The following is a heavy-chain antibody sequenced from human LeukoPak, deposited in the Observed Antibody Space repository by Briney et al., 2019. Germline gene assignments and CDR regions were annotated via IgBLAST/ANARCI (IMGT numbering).Heavy chain of an antibody. V-gene: IGHV3-74*01. CDR2: INSDKST. J-gene: IGHJ6*02. Sequence: GGSLRLFCAASGFTLSSYWMHWVRQAPGKGLVWVSRINSDKSTYADSVKGRFTISRDNAKNTLYLQMNSLRAEDTAVYYCARDRLDRNYYYGLDVWGQGTTVTVSS. D-gene: IGHD2-2*03. CDR3: ARDRLDRNYYYGLDV. CDR1: GFTLSSYW.